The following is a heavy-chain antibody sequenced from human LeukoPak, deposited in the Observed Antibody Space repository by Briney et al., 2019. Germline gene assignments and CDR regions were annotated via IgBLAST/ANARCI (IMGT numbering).Heavy chain of an antibody. J-gene: IGHJ4*02. CDR2: IYYSGST. V-gene: IGHV4-59*01. CDR3: ASDYGFDY. Sequence: SETLSLTCTVSGGSISSYYWSWIRQPPGKGLEWIGCIYYSGSTNYNPSLKSRVTISVDTSKNQFSLKLSSVTAADTAVYYCASDYGFDYWGQGTLVTVSS. D-gene: IGHD3-10*01. CDR1: GGSISSYY.